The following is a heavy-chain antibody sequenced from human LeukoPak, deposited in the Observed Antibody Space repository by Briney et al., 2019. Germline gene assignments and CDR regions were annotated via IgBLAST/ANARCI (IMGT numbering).Heavy chain of an antibody. D-gene: IGHD3-3*01. J-gene: IGHJ4*02. CDR1: GFTVSGNY. V-gene: IGHV3-66*01. CDR2: IYSGGST. Sequence: GGSLRLSCAASGFTVSGNYMSWVRQAPGKGLEWVSVIYSGGSTYYADSVKGRFTISRDNSKNTLYLQMNSLRAEDTAVYYCARLREIPVFGVVTKSTSYFDYWGQGTLVTVSS. CDR3: ARLREIPVFGVVTKSTSYFDY.